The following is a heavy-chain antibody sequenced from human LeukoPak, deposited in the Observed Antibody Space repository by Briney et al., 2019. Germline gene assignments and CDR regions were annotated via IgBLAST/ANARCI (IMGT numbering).Heavy chain of an antibody. Sequence: GGSLRLSCAASGFTFSSYAMSWVRQAPGKGLEWVSAISGSGGSTYYADSVKGRFTISRDNSKNTLYLQVNSLRAEDTAVYYCAKGYHYDFWSGYNYWGQGTLVTVSS. V-gene: IGHV3-23*01. CDR3: AKGYHYDFWSGYNY. J-gene: IGHJ4*02. CDR1: GFTFSSYA. D-gene: IGHD3-3*01. CDR2: ISGSGGST.